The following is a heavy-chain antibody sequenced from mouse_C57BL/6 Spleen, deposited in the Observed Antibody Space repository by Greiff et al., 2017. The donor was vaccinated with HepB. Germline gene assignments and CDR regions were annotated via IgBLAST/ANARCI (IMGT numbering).Heavy chain of an antibody. CDR1: GFNIKDDY. D-gene: IGHD1-1*01. Sequence: VQLQQSGAELVRPGASVKLSCTASGFNIKDDYMHWVKQRPEQGLEWIGWIDPENGDTEYASKFQGKATITADTSSNTAYLQLSSLTSEDTAVYYCTRAYYYGSSRYFDVWGTGTTVTVAS. V-gene: IGHV14-4*01. CDR3: TRAYYYGSSRYFDV. CDR2: IDPENGDT. J-gene: IGHJ1*03.